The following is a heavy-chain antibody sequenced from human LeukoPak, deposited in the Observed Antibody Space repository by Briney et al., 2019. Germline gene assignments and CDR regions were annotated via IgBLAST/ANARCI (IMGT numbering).Heavy chain of an antibody. J-gene: IGHJ4*02. V-gene: IGHV3-23*01. CDR2: IIGSGGST. CDR1: GFTFSSYE. Sequence: PGGSLRLSCAASGFTFSSYEMNWVRQAPGKGLEWVSTIIGSGGSTYSADSVKGRFTISRDNSKNTLYLRKNSLRAEDTAVYYCAARYYYDRPHPFHDYWGQGTLVTVSS. CDR3: AARYYYDRPHPFHDY. D-gene: IGHD3-22*01.